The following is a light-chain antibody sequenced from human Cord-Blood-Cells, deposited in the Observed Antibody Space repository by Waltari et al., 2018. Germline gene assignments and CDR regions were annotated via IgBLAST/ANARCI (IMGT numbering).Light chain of an antibody. J-gene: IGKJ4*01. CDR2: AAS. V-gene: IGKV1-8*01. Sequence: AIRITQSPSSLSASTGDRVPITSRASQGISSYLAWYQQKPGKAPKLLIYAASTLQSGVPSRFSGSGSGTDFTLTISCLQSEDFATYYCQQYYSYPLTFGGGTKVEIK. CDR1: QGISSY. CDR3: QQYYSYPLT.